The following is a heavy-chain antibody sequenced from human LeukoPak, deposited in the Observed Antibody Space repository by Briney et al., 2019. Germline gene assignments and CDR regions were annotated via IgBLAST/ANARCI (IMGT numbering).Heavy chain of an antibody. CDR2: IYHSGST. CDR1: GGSISSGGYS. Sequence: PSQTLSLTCAVSGGSISSGGYSWSWIRQPPGKGLEWIGYIYHSGSTYYNPSLKSRVTISVDRSKNQFSLKLSSVTAADTAVYYCARSGSGGSCPDYWGQGTLVTVSS. D-gene: IGHD2-15*01. V-gene: IGHV4-30-2*01. J-gene: IGHJ4*02. CDR3: ARSGSGGSCPDY.